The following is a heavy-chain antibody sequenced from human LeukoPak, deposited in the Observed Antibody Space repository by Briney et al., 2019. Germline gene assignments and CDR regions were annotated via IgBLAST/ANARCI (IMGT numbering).Heavy chain of an antibody. D-gene: IGHD6-6*01. CDR3: ARDAIAARPGWFDP. V-gene: IGHV1-18*01. CDR2: ISAYNGNT. J-gene: IGHJ5*02. Sequence: GASVKVSCKASGYTVTTYGLNWVRLAPGLGLEWMGWISAYNGNTKDAEKFQDRVTMTTDTSTSTAYMELRNLRSDDTAVYYCARDAIAARPGWFDPWGQGTLVTVSS. CDR1: GYTVTTYG.